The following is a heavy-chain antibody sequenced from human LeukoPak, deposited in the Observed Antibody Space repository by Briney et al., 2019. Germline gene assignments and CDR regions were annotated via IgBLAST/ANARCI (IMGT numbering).Heavy chain of an antibody. D-gene: IGHD3-3*01. J-gene: IGHJ4*02. V-gene: IGHV1-18*01. CDR2: ISVYNGNT. CDR1: GYTFTSYA. CDR3: ARDHDFWSGCLDY. Sequence: ASVKVSCKTSGYTFTSYAISWVRQAPGQGLEWMGWISVYNGNTNYAQMLQGRVTMTTDTSTSTAYMELRSLRSDDTAVYYCARDHDFWSGCLDYWGQGTLVTVSS.